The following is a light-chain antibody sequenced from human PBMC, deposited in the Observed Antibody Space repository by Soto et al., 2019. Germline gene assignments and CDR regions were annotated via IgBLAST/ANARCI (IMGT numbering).Light chain of an antibody. Sequence: EIVLTQSPGTLSLSPGESATLSCRASQSVSSHLARYQQKPGQAPRLLIYDASNRATGIPARFSGSGSGTDFTLTISSLEPEDFAVYHCVQRTTWPWTCGQGSKVEIK. V-gene: IGKV3-11*01. CDR2: DAS. CDR3: VQRTTWPWT. J-gene: IGKJ1*01. CDR1: QSVSSH.